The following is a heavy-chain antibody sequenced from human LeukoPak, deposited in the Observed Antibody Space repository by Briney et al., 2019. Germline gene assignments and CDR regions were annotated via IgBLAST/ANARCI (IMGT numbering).Heavy chain of an antibody. D-gene: IGHD2-21*02. CDR1: GYTFIISA. CDR3: ARGWLAETTVVTPYNY. CDR2: IGPYNGTT. J-gene: IGHJ4*02. V-gene: IGHV1-18*01. Sequence: GASVTVSCKASGYTFIISAITWVRQAPGQGLEWMGWIGPYNGTTNYAQKFQGRVSMTTDTSTSTAYMELRSLRSDDTAVYYCARGWLAETTVVTPYNYWGQGTLVTVSS.